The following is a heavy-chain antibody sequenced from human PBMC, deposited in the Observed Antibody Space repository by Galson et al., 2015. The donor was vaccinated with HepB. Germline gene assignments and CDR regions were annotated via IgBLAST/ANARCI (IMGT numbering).Heavy chain of an antibody. CDR3: ATEPPWGRWEPNWFDP. Sequence: VKVSCKVSGYTFTDYYMHWVQQAPGKGLEWMGLVDPEDGETIYAEKFQGRVTITADTSTDTAYMELSSLRSEDTAVYYCATEPPWGRWEPNWFDPWGQGTLVTVSS. J-gene: IGHJ5*02. CDR2: VDPEDGET. V-gene: IGHV1-69-2*01. D-gene: IGHD1-26*01. CDR1: GYTFTDYY.